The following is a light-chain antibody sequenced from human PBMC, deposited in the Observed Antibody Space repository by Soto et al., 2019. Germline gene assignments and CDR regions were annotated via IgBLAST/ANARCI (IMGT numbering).Light chain of an antibody. J-gene: IGLJ1*01. CDR1: SSDVGGYNY. V-gene: IGLV2-14*01. CDR3: SSYTSSTLYV. CDR2: DVS. Sequence: QSALTQPASVSGSPGQSITISCTGTSSDVGGYNYVSWYQQHPGKAPKLMIYDVSNRPSGVSNRFSGSKSGNTASLTISGLQAEDEAEYYCSSYTSSTLYVFGPGTKLTVL.